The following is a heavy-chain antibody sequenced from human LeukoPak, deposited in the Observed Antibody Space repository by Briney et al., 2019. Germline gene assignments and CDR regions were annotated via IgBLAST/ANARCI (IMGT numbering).Heavy chain of an antibody. CDR1: RGSYSGYS. V-gene: IGHV4-34*01. CDR2: INHSGST. J-gene: IGHJ4*02. D-gene: IGHD4-17*01. Sequence: PLETLTLTCAVNRGSYSGYSWPCIRQPPGKGLEWIGEINHSGSTNYNPSLKRRVTISVDKSKNQFSLKLSSVTAADTAVYYRARHSARCPEYWGQGTLV. CDR3: ARHSARCPEY.